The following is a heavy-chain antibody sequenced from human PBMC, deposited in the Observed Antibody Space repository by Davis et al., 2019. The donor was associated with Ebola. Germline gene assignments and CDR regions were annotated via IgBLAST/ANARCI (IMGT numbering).Heavy chain of an antibody. D-gene: IGHD2-15*01. Sequence: GESLKISCEASGFTFSSYALNWVRQAPGKGLEWISVIGGSGGSTYYAGSVKGRFTNSRDNSKNTLYLQMNSLRAEDTAVYYCAKGISGSCYSGVDYWGQGTLVTVSS. CDR1: GFTFSSYA. CDR2: IGGSGGST. CDR3: AKGISGSCYSGVDY. V-gene: IGHV3-23*01. J-gene: IGHJ4*02.